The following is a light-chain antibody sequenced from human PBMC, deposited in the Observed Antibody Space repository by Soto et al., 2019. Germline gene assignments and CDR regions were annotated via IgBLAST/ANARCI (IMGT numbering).Light chain of an antibody. CDR2: DAS. V-gene: IGKV1-5*01. Sequence: DIQMTHSPSTLSAFVGDRVTITFRSSQSVNSWLAWYQQRPGKAPKLLIYDASTLESGVPSRFSGSGSGTEFTLTISSLQPDDFATYYCHQYNSYHTFGGGTKVDIK. CDR1: QSVNSW. J-gene: IGKJ4*01. CDR3: HQYNSYHT.